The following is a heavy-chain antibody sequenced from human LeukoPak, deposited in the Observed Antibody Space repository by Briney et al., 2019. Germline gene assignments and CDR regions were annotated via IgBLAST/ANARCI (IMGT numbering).Heavy chain of an antibody. CDR1: GFTFSSYS. CDR2: IISRSSYI. CDR3: ARDSSDVAFDI. J-gene: IGHJ3*02. Sequence: GGSLRLSWAASGFTFSSYSMNWVRQAPGRWLEWVSSIISRSSYIYYADSVKGRFTISRDNAKNSLYLQMNSLRAEDTAVYYCARDSSDVAFDIWGQGTMVTVSS. V-gene: IGHV3-21*01.